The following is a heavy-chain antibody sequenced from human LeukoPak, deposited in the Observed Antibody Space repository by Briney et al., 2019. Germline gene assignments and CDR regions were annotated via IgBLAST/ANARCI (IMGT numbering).Heavy chain of an antibody. V-gene: IGHV4-39*07. CDR1: GGSISSSNYY. Sequence: PSETLSLTCTVSGGSISSSNYYWGWIRQPPGKGLEWIGLIYYSGSTYSNPSLKSRVTMSVDTSKNQFSLKLSSVTAADTAVYYCARAGYDFWSGYFGFYMDVWGKGTTVTVSS. CDR2: IYYSGST. J-gene: IGHJ6*03. CDR3: ARAGYDFWSGYFGFYMDV. D-gene: IGHD3-3*01.